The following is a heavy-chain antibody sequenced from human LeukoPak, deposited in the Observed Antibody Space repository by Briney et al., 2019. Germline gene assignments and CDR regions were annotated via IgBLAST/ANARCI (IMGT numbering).Heavy chain of an antibody. D-gene: IGHD6-13*01. CDR1: GYTFTSYA. CDR2: INAGNGNT. Sequence: ASVKVSCKASGYTFTSYAMHWVRQAPGQRLEWMGWINAGNGNTKYSQKFQGRVTITRDTSASTAYMELSSLRSEDTAVYYCARVLAAAGTKYYYYGMDVWGQGTTVTVSS. V-gene: IGHV1-3*01. J-gene: IGHJ6*02. CDR3: ARVLAAAGTKYYYYGMDV.